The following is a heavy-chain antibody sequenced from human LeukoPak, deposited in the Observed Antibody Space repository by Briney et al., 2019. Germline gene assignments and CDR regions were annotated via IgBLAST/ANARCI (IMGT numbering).Heavy chain of an antibody. CDR2: IRASGGST. CDR1: GFTFSSSA. CDR3: AKTPRMYYYDSSGYYYFDY. D-gene: IGHD3-22*01. Sequence: GGSLRLSCAASGFTFSSSAMSWVRQVPGKGLEWVSGIRASGGSTNYADSVRGRFTISRDNSKNTLYLQMNSLRAEDTAVYHCAKTPRMYYYDSSGYYYFDYWGQGTLVTVSS. V-gene: IGHV3-23*01. J-gene: IGHJ4*02.